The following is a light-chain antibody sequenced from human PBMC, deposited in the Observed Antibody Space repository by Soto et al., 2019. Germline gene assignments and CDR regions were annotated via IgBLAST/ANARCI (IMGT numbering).Light chain of an antibody. J-gene: IGKJ1*01. CDR1: QSVSSN. CDR2: GAS. V-gene: IGKV3-15*01. CDR3: PQYNNWPRT. Sequence: EIVMTQSPATLSLSPGERTTLSCRASQSVSSNLAWYQQKPGQAPRLLIYGASTRATGIPARFSGSGSGTEFTLTISSLQSEDFAVYYCPQYNNWPRTFGQGTKV.